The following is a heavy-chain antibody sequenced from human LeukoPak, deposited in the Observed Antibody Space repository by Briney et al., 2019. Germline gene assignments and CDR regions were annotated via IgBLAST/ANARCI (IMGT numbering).Heavy chain of an antibody. CDR3: ARDSVSSWYDAFDI. CDR2: IYYSGST. CDR1: GGSISSSSYY. Sequence: PSETLSLTCTVSGGSISSSSYYWGWIRQPPGKGLEWIGSIYYSGSTNYNPSLKSRVTISVDTSKNQFSLKLSSVTAADTAVYYCARDSVSSWYDAFDIWGQGTMVTVSS. J-gene: IGHJ3*02. V-gene: IGHV4-39*07. D-gene: IGHD6-13*01.